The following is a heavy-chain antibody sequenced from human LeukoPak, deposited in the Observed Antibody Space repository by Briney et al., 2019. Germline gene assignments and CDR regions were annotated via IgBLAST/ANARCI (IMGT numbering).Heavy chain of an antibody. V-gene: IGHV1-2*02. Sequence: GASVKVSCKASGYTFTGYYMHWVRQAPGQGLEWMGWINPNSGGTNYAQKFQGRVTMTRDTSISTAYMELSRLRSDDTAVYYCARDPGYGELLSHVYWGQGTLVTVSS. D-gene: IGHD3-10*01. CDR1: GYTFTGYY. CDR3: ARDPGYGELLSHVY. CDR2: INPNSGGT. J-gene: IGHJ4*02.